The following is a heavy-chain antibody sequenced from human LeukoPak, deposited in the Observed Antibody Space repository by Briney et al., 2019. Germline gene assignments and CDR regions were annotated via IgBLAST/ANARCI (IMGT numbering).Heavy chain of an antibody. D-gene: IGHD1-26*01. Sequence: ASVKVSCKASGYTFTGYYMHWVRQAPGHGLEWMGWINPNSSGTNYAQKFQGWVTMTRDTSISTAYMELSRLRSDDTAVYYCARGGSGSYYYYYGMDVWGQGTPVTVSS. V-gene: IGHV1-2*04. J-gene: IGHJ6*02. CDR3: ARGGSGSYYYYYGMDV. CDR1: GYTFTGYY. CDR2: INPNSSGT.